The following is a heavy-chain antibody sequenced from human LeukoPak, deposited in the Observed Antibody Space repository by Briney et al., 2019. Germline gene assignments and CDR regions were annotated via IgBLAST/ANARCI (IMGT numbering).Heavy chain of an antibody. V-gene: IGHV4-39*07. CDR1: GGSISSSSYY. J-gene: IGHJ6*03. D-gene: IGHD3-10*01. CDR2: IYYSGST. CDR3: AREPVLLWFGEPSYYYMDV. Sequence: SETLSLTCTVSGGSISSSSYYWGWIRQPPRKGLEWIGSIYYSGSTYYNPSLKSRVTISVDTSKNQFSLKLSSVTAADTAVYYCAREPVLLWFGEPSYYYMDVWGKGTTVTISS.